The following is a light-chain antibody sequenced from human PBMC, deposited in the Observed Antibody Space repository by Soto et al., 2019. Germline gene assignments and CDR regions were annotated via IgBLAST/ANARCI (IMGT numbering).Light chain of an antibody. Sequence: QSVLTQPPSASGSPGRSVTISCTGTSSDVGGYNYVSWYQQHPGKAPKLMIYEVSKRPSGVPDRFSGSKSGNTASLTVSGLQAEDEADYYCSSYAGSNNYVFXTGTKVTVL. J-gene: IGLJ1*01. CDR1: SSDVGGYNY. CDR3: SSYAGSNNYV. CDR2: EVS. V-gene: IGLV2-8*01.